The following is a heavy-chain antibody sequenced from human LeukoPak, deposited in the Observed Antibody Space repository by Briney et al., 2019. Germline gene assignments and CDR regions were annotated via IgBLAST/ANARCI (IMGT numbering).Heavy chain of an antibody. D-gene: IGHD1-26*01. V-gene: IGHV1-8*01. Sequence: ASVKVSCKASGYTFTSYDINWARQATGQGLEWMGWMNPNSGNTGYAQKFQGRVTITRNTSISTAYMELSSLRSEDTAVYYCARVGSGTPEDYFDYWGQGTLVTVSS. CDR1: GYTFTSYD. CDR2: MNPNSGNT. CDR3: ARVGSGTPEDYFDY. J-gene: IGHJ4*02.